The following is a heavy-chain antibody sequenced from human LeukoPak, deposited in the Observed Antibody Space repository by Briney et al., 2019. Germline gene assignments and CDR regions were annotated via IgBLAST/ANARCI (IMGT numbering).Heavy chain of an antibody. CDR3: ARGIAVAGDHDAFDI. V-gene: IGHV4-59*01. CDR2: IYYSGST. CDR1: GGSISSYY. D-gene: IGHD6-19*01. Sequence: SETLSLTCTVSGGSISSYYWSWIRQPPGKGLEWIGYIYYSGSTNYNPSLKSRVTISVDTSKNQFSLKLSSVTAADTAVYYCARGIAVAGDHDAFDIWGQGTMVTVSS. J-gene: IGHJ3*02.